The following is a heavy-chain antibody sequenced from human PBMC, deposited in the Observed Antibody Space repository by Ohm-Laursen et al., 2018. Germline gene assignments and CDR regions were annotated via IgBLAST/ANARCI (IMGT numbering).Heavy chain of an antibody. CDR3: AKGLIAARLTPIDY. V-gene: IGHV3-30*18. CDR1: GFTFSSYG. D-gene: IGHD6-6*01. Sequence: SLRLSCTASGFTFSSYGMHWVRQAPGKGLEWVAVISYDGSNKYYADSVKGRFTISRDNSKNTLYLQMNSLRAEDTAVYYCAKGLIAARLTPIDYWGQGTLVTVSS. J-gene: IGHJ4*02. CDR2: ISYDGSNK.